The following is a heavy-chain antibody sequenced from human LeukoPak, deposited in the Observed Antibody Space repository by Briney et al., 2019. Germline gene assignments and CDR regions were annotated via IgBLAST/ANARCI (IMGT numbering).Heavy chain of an antibody. V-gene: IGHV3-23*01. Sequence: RGSLRLSCAASGFTFSRYVMTWVRQAPGKGLEWVSEISGSGTNTYYADSVKGRFTISRDNSRNTLNLQMNSLRDEDTAVYFCAKDQDYYGLGSYPTYWGQGTLVTVSS. D-gene: IGHD3-10*01. CDR1: GFTFSRYV. CDR2: ISGSGTNT. CDR3: AKDQDYYGLGSYPTY. J-gene: IGHJ4*02.